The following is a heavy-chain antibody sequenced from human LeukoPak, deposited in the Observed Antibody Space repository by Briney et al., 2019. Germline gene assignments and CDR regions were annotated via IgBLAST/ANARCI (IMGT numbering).Heavy chain of an antibody. CDR1: GGSISSSNR. J-gene: IGHJ4*02. CDR3: ASGEAYYGSGSLSTHFDY. Sequence: PSETLSLTYAVSGGSISSSNRWRLVRQPPGKGLEWIGEIYHSGSTNYNPSLQSRVTISGDKSKNPVSLKLSSVTAADTAVDNCASGEAYYGSGSLSTHFDYWGAREP. CDR2: IYHSGST. V-gene: IGHV4-4*02. D-gene: IGHD3-10*01.